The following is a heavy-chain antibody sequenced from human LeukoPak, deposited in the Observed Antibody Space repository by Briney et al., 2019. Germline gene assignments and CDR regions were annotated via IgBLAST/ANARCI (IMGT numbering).Heavy chain of an antibody. CDR3: ATDQYSSNWYYFDY. Sequence: PGRSLRLSCAASGFTFDDYAMHWVRQAPGKGLEWVSGINWNGDSTGYADSVKGRFTISRDNAKNSLYLQMNSLRAEDTAFYYCATDQYSSNWYYFDYWGQGTLVTVSS. CDR1: GFTFDDYA. CDR2: INWNGDST. J-gene: IGHJ4*02. D-gene: IGHD6-13*01. V-gene: IGHV3-20*04.